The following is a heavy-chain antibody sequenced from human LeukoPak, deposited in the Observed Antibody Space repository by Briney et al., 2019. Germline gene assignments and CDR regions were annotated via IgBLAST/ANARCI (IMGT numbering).Heavy chain of an antibody. D-gene: IGHD3-3*01. CDR1: GYTFSSYG. CDR3: ARPLPPYEDAFDI. CDR2: ISAYNGNT. Sequence: ASVKVSCKASGYTFSSYGISWVRQAPGQGLERMGWISAYNGNTNYAQKLQGRVTMTTDTSTSTAYMELRSLRSDDTAVYYCARPLPPYEDAFDIWGQGTMVTISS. J-gene: IGHJ3*02. V-gene: IGHV1-18*01.